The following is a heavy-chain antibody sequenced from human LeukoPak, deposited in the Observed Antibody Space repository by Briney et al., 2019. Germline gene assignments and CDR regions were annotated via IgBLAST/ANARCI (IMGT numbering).Heavy chain of an antibody. V-gene: IGHV4-61*02. CDR1: GGYINSGNYY. CDR2: IYISGAI. J-gene: IGHJ4*02. Sequence: SETLSLTCTVSGGYINSGNYYWNWIRHPAGKGLEWIGRIYISGAINYNPSLKSRVTISVDTSKKQFSLKLTSVTAADTAVYYCASGGVGARPDWGQGTLVIVSS. D-gene: IGHD1-26*01. CDR3: ASGGVGARPD.